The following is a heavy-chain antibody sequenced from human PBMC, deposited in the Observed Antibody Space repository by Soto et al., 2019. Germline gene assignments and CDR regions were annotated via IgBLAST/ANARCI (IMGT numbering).Heavy chain of an antibody. Sequence: QVQLVASGGGVVQPGRSLILSCAASGFSFSDYAMHWVRQAPVKGLEWVALLSYDGSNQYYAASVNGRFTISRDNSKNTLHLQIDRLRGDDTAVYYCETGGRNLGWNYWRFDLWGRGTMVTVSS. V-gene: IGHV3-30-3*01. J-gene: IGHJ2*01. CDR2: LSYDGSNQ. CDR1: GFSFSDYA. CDR3: ETGGRNLGWNYWRFDL. D-gene: IGHD1-1*01.